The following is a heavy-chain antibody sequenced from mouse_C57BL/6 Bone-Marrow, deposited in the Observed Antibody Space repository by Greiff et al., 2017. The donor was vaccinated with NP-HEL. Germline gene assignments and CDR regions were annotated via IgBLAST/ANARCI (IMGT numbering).Heavy chain of an antibody. CDR3: ARSGDYEDAMDY. CDR1: GYTFTSYW. CDR2: IHPGSGST. J-gene: IGHJ4*01. V-gene: IGHV1-55*01. Sequence: QVQLQQSGAELVKPGASVKMSCKASGYTFTSYWITWVKQRPGQGLEWIGDIHPGSGSTNYNEKFKSKATLTVDTSSSTAYMQLSSLTSEDSAVYYCARSGDYEDAMDYWGQGTSVTVSA. D-gene: IGHD2-4*01.